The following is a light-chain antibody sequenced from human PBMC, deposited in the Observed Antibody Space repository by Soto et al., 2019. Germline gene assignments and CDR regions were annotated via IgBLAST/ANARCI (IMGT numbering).Light chain of an antibody. CDR2: DTF. V-gene: IGKV3-11*01. CDR3: QQGGS. Sequence: EIVLTQFPATLSLSPGEEATLSCMASQSFGTSLAWYQQRPAQAPRLLIYDTFKVAAGVPARFSGSGSGADFTLTISGLEPEDFAVYYCQQGGSFGGGTKVEIK. J-gene: IGKJ4*01. CDR1: QSFGTS.